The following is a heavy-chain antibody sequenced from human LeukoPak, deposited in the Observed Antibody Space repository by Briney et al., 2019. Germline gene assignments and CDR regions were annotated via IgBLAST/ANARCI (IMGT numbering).Heavy chain of an antibody. CDR1: GFTFSRYS. J-gene: IGHJ6*02. CDR3: ARDHYGSGRYGMDV. Sequence: GGSLRLSCAASGFTFSRYSMNWVRQAPGKGLEWVSSISDGSSYIYYADSVKGRFTISRDNAKNSLYLHMNSLRADETAVYYCARDHYGSGRYGMDVWGQGTTVTVSS. D-gene: IGHD3-10*01. V-gene: IGHV3-21*01. CDR2: ISDGSSYI.